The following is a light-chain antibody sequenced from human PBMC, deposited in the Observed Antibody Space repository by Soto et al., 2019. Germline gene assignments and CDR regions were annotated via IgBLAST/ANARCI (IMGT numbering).Light chain of an antibody. CDR3: TSYTSSTPFYV. CDR1: RTGVADGYAY. CDR2: DVS. V-gene: IGLV2-14*03. Sequence: QSGLTQPASGSGPPGQSIAISCPGVRTGVADGYAYVSWDHQHPGQAPQLIIYDVSNRPSGVSDRFSGSKSGNTASLTISGLQAEDESEYYCTSYTSSTPFYVFGTGTKVTVL. J-gene: IGLJ1*01.